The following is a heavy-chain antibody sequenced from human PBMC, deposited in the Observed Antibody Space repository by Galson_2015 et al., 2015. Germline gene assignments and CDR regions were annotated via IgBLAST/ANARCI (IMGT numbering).Heavy chain of an antibody. J-gene: IGHJ6*02. D-gene: IGHD5-12*01. V-gene: IGHV3-43*02. CDR1: GFTFDDYA. CDR3: AKDIKRRGWGDRGYSGFAYYYFGMDV. CDR2: ISGDGGST. Sequence: SLRLSCAASGFTFDDYAMHWVRQAPGKGLEWVSLISGDGGSTYYADSVKGRFTISRDNSKNSLYLQMNSLRTEDTALYYCAKDIKRRGWGDRGYSGFAYYYFGMDVWGQGTTVTVSS.